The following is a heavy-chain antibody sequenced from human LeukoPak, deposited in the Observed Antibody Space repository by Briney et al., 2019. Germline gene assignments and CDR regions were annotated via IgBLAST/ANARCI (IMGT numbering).Heavy chain of an antibody. V-gene: IGHV3-23*01. Sequence: GGSLRLSCIASGFTFTHYAMTWVRQAPGKGLEWVSDISASGSTIHYADSVKGRFTVSRDNSKNTVFLEMISLRVEDTALYHCAKGHGDWGGNYLDHWGQGTLVTVSS. CDR2: ISASGSTI. CDR3: AKGHGDWGGNYLDH. J-gene: IGHJ4*02. CDR1: GFTFTHYA. D-gene: IGHD4-17*01.